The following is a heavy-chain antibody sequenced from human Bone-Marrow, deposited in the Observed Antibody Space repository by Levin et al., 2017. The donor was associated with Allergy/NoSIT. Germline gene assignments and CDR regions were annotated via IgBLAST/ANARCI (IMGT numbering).Heavy chain of an antibody. Sequence: GGSLRLSCVASGFIFGGSAVHWVRQASGKGLEWLGRMRSKPNNYATAYAASVEGRFTISRDDSKNTAYLQMNSLKTEDTAVYYCLSPPGITSADFSAWGQGTLVTVSS. CDR3: LSPPGITSADFSA. CDR1: GFIFGGSA. D-gene: IGHD6-13*01. CDR2: MRSKPNNYAT. V-gene: IGHV3-73*01. J-gene: IGHJ5*02.